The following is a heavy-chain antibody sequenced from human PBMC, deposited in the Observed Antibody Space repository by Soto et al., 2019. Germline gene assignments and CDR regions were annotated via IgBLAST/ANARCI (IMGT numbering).Heavy chain of an antibody. CDR3: VYDARRGGSWYFGY. J-gene: IGHJ4*02. CDR1: GFTFSSYA. D-gene: IGHD6-13*01. Sequence: EVQLLESGGGLVQPGGSLRLSCAASGFTFSSYAMSWVRQAPGKGLEWVSAISGRGGSTYYADSVKGGFTISRDNSKNTLNLQMNRLRAADTAGHCCVYDARRGGSWYFGYWGQGTLVTVSS. CDR2: ISGRGGST. V-gene: IGHV3-23*01.